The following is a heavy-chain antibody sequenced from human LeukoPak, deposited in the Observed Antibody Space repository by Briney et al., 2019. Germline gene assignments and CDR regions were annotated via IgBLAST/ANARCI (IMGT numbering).Heavy chain of an antibody. J-gene: IGHJ4*02. CDR2: IYYSGST. CDR1: GGSISSGDYY. CDR3: AREPSESSFDY. V-gene: IGHV4-30-4*01. Sequence: SETLSLTCTVSGGSISSGDYYWSWIRQLPGKGLEWIGYIYYSGSTYYNPSLKSRVTISVDTSKNQFSLKLSSVTAADTAVYYCAREPSESSFDYWGQGTLVTVSS.